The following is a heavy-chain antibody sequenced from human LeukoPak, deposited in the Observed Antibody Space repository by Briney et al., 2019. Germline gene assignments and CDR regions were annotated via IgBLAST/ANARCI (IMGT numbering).Heavy chain of an antibody. Sequence: GGSLRLSCAAPGFTFSSYWMSWVRQAPGKGLEWVANIKQDGSEKYYVDSVKGRFTISRDNAKNSLYLQMNSLRAEDTAVYYCARDRSSSWRFDYWGQGTLVTVSS. V-gene: IGHV3-7*01. CDR1: GFTFSSYW. J-gene: IGHJ4*02. CDR3: ARDRSSSWRFDY. D-gene: IGHD6-13*01. CDR2: IKQDGSEK.